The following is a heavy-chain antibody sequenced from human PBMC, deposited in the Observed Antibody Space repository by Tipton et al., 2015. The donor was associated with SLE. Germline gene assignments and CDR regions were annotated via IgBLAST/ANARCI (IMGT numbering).Heavy chain of an antibody. CDR2: VFYSGNT. D-gene: IGHD7-27*01. CDR1: GGSISSSGYD. V-gene: IGHV4-39*07. CDR3: ARDPNGGYGSFDY. Sequence: GLVKPSETLSLTCTVSGGSISSSGYDWGWIRQPPGKGLEWIGSVFYSGNTYYNESLQSRVTISIDTSKNHFSLKLYSVTAADTAVYYCARDPNGGYGSFDYWGLGALVTVSS. J-gene: IGHJ4*02.